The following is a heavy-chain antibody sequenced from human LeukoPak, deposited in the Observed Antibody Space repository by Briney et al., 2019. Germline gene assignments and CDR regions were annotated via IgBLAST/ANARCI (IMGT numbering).Heavy chain of an antibody. D-gene: IGHD2-21*02. Sequence: PSETLSLTCTVSGGSISSYYWGWTRQPPGKGLEWIGSIYYSGSTYYNPSLKSRVTISVDTSKNQFSLKLSSVTAADTAVYYCARTTDAYCGGDCYSGHWFDPWGQGTLVTVSS. CDR2: IYYSGST. J-gene: IGHJ5*02. V-gene: IGHV4-39*01. CDR3: ARTTDAYCGGDCYSGHWFDP. CDR1: GGSISSYY.